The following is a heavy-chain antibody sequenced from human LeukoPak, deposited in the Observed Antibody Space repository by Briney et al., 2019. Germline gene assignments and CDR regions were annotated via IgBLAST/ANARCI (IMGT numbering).Heavy chain of an antibody. V-gene: IGHV3-23*01. D-gene: IGHD2-15*01. CDR2: ISGSGGST. CDR1: GFTFSSYA. CDR3: ATGPTQYSSSWYPGYCSGGSCYSFAY. Sequence: PGGSLRLSCAASGFTFSSYAMSWVRQAPGKGLEWVAAISGSGGSTYYADSVKGRFTISRDNSKNTLYLQMNSLRAEDTAVYYCATGPTQYSSSWYPGYCSGGSCYSFAYWGQGTLVTVSS. J-gene: IGHJ4*02.